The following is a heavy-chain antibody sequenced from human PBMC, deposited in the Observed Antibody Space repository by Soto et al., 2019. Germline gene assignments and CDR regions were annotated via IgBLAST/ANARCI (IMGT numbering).Heavy chain of an antibody. Sequence: QVQLQESGPGLVKPSQTLSLTCTVSGGSISSGDYYWSWIRQPPGKGLEWIGYIYFSGSTYYNPSLKSRVTISADTSKNQFSLKVNSMTAADTAVYYCARASGNEGNPLFDYWGQGTLVTVSS. V-gene: IGHV4-30-4*01. CDR2: IYFSGST. D-gene: IGHD6-25*01. J-gene: IGHJ4*02. CDR3: ARASGNEGNPLFDY. CDR1: GGSISSGDYY.